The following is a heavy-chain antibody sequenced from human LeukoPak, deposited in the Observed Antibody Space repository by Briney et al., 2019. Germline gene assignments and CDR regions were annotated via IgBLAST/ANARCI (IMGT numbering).Heavy chain of an antibody. CDR1: GYSFTSYW. D-gene: IGHD1-26*01. J-gene: IGHJ4*02. CDR3: ARRSVGSYGRYYFDY. V-gene: IGHV5-51*01. CDR2: IYPGDSDT. Sequence: GESLKISCKGSGYSFTSYWIGWVRQMPGKGLEWMGIIYPGDSDTTYSPSFRGQVTISADKSISTAYLQWSSLKASDTAMYYCARRSVGSYGRYYFDYWGQGTLVTVSS.